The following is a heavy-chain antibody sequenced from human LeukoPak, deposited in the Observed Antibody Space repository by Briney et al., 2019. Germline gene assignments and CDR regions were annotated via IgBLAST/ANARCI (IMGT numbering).Heavy chain of an antibody. J-gene: IGHJ4*02. CDR2: ISYSGST. Sequence: SETLSLTCSVSGGSISSYYWNWIRQSPGKGLEWIGYISYSGSTNYNPSLKSRVTISVDTSKNQFSLKLSSVTAADTAVYYCAREGDYYDSSGYYYWGQGTLVTVSS. CDR1: GGSISSYY. D-gene: IGHD3-22*01. CDR3: AREGDYYDSSGYYY. V-gene: IGHV4-59*12.